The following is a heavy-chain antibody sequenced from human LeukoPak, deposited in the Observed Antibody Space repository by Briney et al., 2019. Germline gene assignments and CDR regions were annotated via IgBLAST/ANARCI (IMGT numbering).Heavy chain of an antibody. V-gene: IGHV3-20*01. Sequence: GGSLRLSCAASGFTFDDYGMSWVRQAPGKGLEWVSGINWNGVSTVYAAAVKGRFTISRDNAKNSLYLQMNSLRAEDTALYHCAREGNLGYCSGGSCYPNNYHYYYMDVWGKGTTVTISS. D-gene: IGHD2-15*01. CDR2: INWNGVST. CDR1: GFTFDDYG. CDR3: AREGNLGYCSGGSCYPNNYHYYYMDV. J-gene: IGHJ6*03.